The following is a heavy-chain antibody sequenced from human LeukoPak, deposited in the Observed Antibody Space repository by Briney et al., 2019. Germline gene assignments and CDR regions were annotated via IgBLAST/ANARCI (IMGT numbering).Heavy chain of an antibody. CDR1: GGSISSSSYY. CDR3: ARYISSGNDY. D-gene: IGHD6-13*01. J-gene: IGHJ4*02. CDR2: IPYSGRT. Sequence: SETLSLTCTVSGGSISSSSYYWGWIRQPPGKGLEWIAFIPYSGRTNSNPSLKSRVTLSVDTSKNQFSLKLISVTAADTAVYYCARYISSGNDYWGQGSLVTVSS. V-gene: IGHV4-61*05.